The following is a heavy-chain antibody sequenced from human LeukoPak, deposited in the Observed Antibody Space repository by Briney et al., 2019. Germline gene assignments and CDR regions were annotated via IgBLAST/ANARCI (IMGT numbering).Heavy chain of an antibody. J-gene: IGHJ4*02. CDR1: GFTFSSYS. D-gene: IGHD3-22*01. Sequence: GGSLRLSCAASGFTFSSYSMNWVRLAPGKGLEWVSGINWNGGSTGYADSVKGRFTISRDNAKNSLYLQMNSLRAEDTALYYCARVRVGDSSGYYGLFDYWGQGTLVTVSS. CDR3: ARVRVGDSSGYYGLFDY. V-gene: IGHV3-20*04. CDR2: INWNGGST.